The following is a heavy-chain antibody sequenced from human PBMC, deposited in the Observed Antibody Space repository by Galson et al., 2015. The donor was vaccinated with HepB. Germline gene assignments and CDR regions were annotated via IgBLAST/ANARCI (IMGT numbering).Heavy chain of an antibody. CDR1: GFTFSSYA. CDR2: ISGSGGST. D-gene: IGHD6-13*01. Sequence: SLRLSCAASGFTFSSYAMGWVRQAPGKGLEWVSVISGSGGSTYYADSVKGRFTFSRDNSRNTLYLQMNSLRAEDTAVYFCAKDTAAGYHYFDYWGQGTLVTVSS. CDR3: AKDTAAGYHYFDY. V-gene: IGHV3-23*01. J-gene: IGHJ4*02.